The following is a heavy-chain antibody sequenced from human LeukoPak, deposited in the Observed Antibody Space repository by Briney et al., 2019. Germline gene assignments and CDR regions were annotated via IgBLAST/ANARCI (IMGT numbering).Heavy chain of an antibody. CDR1: GFRVTTYW. J-gene: IGHJ6*03. CDR2: ISGTCETT. Sequence: PGGSPRISCAAPGFRVTTYWMSLVRQAPGKGLEWVSVISGTCETTHYAESVKGRFVISRDNSKNTLYLQMNSLRVEDTAVYYCAKVTPQNYYYMDVWGKGTTVTVSS. V-gene: IGHV3-23*01. CDR3: AKVTPQNYYYMDV.